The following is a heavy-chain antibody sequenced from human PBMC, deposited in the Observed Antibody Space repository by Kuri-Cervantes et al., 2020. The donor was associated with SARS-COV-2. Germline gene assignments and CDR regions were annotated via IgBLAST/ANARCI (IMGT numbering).Heavy chain of an antibody. J-gene: IGHJ4*02. CDR3: ASGRSSGYFNY. D-gene: IGHD3-22*01. CDR1: GGSISSGSYY. CDR2: IYTSGST. V-gene: IGHV4-61*02. Sequence: SETLSLTCTVSGGSISSGSYYWSWIRQPAGKGLEWIGRIYTSGSTNYNPSLKSRVTISVDTSKNQFSLKLSSVTAADTAVYYCASGRSSGYFNYWGQGTLVTVSS.